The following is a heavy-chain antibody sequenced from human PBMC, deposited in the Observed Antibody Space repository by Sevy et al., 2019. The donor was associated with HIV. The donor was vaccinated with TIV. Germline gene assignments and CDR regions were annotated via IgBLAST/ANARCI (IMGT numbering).Heavy chain of an antibody. Sequence: SCAASGFTFSNFARHWVRQAPGKGLEWVAITSYDGSSNYYADSVKGRFTISRDNSKHTLYLQMNSLTVEDTAVYYCATDDRDNSGYHFTYWGQGTLVTVSS. CDR2: TSYDGSSN. CDR1: GFTFSNFA. CDR3: ATDDRDNSGYHFTY. V-gene: IGHV3-30-3*01. D-gene: IGHD3-22*01. J-gene: IGHJ4*02.